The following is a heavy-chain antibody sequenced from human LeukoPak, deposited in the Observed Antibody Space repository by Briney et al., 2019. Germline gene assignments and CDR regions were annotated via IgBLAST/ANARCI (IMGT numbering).Heavy chain of an antibody. CDR2: IYYSGST. CDR1: GGSFSSTSYY. CDR3: ARGNYGSGSYYNDHFDY. D-gene: IGHD3-10*01. V-gene: IGHV4-39*07. J-gene: IGHJ4*02. Sequence: SETLSLTCTISGGSFSSTSYYWGWIRQPPGKGLEWIGSIYYSGSTYYNPSLKSRITISVDRSKNQFSLKLSSVTAADTAVYYCARGNYGSGSYYNDHFDYWGQGTLVTVSS.